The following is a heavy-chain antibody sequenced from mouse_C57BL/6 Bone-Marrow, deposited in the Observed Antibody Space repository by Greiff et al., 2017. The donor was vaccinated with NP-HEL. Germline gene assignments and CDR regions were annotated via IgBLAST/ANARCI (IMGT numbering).Heavy chain of an antibody. CDR3: ARDGTTGGRDY. V-gene: IGHV5-12*01. CDR2: ISNGGGST. D-gene: IGHD1-1*01. CDR1: GFTFSDYY. J-gene: IGHJ4*01. Sequence: DVQLQESGGGLVQPGGSLKLSCAASGFTFSDYYMYWVRQTPEKRLEWVAYISNGGGSTYYPDTVKGRFTISRDNAKNTLYLQMSRLKSEDTAMYYCARDGTTGGRDYWGQGTSVTVSS.